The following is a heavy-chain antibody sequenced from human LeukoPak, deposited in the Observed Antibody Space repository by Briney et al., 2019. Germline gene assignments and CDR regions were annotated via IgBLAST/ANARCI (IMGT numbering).Heavy chain of an antibody. CDR1: GGSISSSSYY. D-gene: IGHD5-18*01. V-gene: IGHV4-39*07. J-gene: IGHJ3*02. CDR3: ARDPTAMDAFDI. CDR2: IYHSGST. Sequence: SETLSLTCTVSGGSISSSSYYWGWIRQPPGKGLEWFGSIYHSGSTYYNPSLKSRVTISVDTSKNQFSLKLSSVTAADTAVYYCARDPTAMDAFDIWGQGTMVTVSS.